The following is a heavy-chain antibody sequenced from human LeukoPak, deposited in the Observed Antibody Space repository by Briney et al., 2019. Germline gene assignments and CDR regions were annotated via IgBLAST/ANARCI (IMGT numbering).Heavy chain of an antibody. CDR2: ITWNSGSL. V-gene: IGHV3-9*01. Sequence: SGGSLRLSCAASGFTFDDYAIHWVRQAPGKGLEWVSGITWNSGSLVYADSVKGRFTIPRDNAKNSLYLQMNSLRAEDTAVYYCAKDLKQLVFYFDYWGQGTLVTVSS. CDR3: AKDLKQLVFYFDY. J-gene: IGHJ4*02. CDR1: GFTFDDYA. D-gene: IGHD6-13*01.